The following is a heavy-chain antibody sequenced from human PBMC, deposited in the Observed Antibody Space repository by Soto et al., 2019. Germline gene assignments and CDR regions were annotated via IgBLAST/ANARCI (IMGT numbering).Heavy chain of an antibody. D-gene: IGHD6-19*01. Sequence: EVQLLESGGGLVQPGGSLSLSCAASGFPFSNYAMSWVRQAPGKGLEWVSVIRGSDGSTYYADSVKGRFTISRDNSKSTLSQQMNSLRAEDTAVYYCAKGYSSGRGPWGQGTLVTVSS. CDR3: AKGYSSGRGP. CDR1: GFPFSNYA. V-gene: IGHV3-23*01. J-gene: IGHJ4*02. CDR2: IRGSDGST.